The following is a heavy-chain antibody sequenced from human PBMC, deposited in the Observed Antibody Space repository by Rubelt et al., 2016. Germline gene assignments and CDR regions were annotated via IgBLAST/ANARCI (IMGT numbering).Heavy chain of an antibody. J-gene: IGHJ4*02. CDR3: ASNGRYCSGGSCYYFDY. CDR2: IYYSGST. CDR1: GGSISSSSYY. V-gene: IGHV4-39*07. D-gene: IGHD2-15*01. Sequence: QLQLQESGPGLMKPSETLSLTCTVSGGSISSSSYYWGWIRQPPGKGLEWIGSIYYSGSTYYNPSLKSRVTISVDTSKNQFTLKLGTVTAAETAVYYGASNGRYCSGGSCYYFDYWGQGTLVTVSS.